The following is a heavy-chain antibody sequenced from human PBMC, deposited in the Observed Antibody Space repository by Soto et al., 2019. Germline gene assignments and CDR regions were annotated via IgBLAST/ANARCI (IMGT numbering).Heavy chain of an antibody. V-gene: IGHV3-30-3*01. CDR2: ISYDGSNK. CDR1: GFTFSSYA. D-gene: IGHD4-17*01. J-gene: IGHJ6*02. Sequence: QVQLVESGGGVVQPGRSLRLSCAASGFTFSSYAMHWVRQAPGKGLEWVAVISYDGSNKYYADSVKGRFTISRDNSNNTLYLQMNSLRAEDTAVYYCAREHLTVTTYYYYYGMDVWGQGTTVTVSS. CDR3: AREHLTVTTYYYYYGMDV.